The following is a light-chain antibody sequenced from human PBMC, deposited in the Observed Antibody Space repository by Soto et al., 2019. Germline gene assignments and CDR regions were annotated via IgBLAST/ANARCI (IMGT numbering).Light chain of an antibody. Sequence: SYELTQPPSVSVAPGQTARISCGGDNIGTKSVHWYQQKPGQAPVLVIYDDHDRPSGIPERFSGSNSGNTATLTITRVEAGDEADYYCQVWDSSSDHYVFAAGTKRTVL. CDR3: QVWDSSSDHYV. CDR2: DDH. CDR1: NIGTKS. V-gene: IGLV3-21*02. J-gene: IGLJ1*01.